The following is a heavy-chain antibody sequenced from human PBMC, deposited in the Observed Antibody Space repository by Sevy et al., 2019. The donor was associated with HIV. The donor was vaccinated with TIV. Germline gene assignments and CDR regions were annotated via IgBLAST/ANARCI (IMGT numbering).Heavy chain of an antibody. D-gene: IGHD2-15*01. J-gene: IGHJ4*02. CDR3: AKDRGGWHCSGGSCYIFDY. Sequence: GGSLRLSCAAPGFTVSTSYMTWVRQAPGKGLESVSVIYSGGTTYYADSAKGRFTISRDNSKNTLYLQMNSLRAEDTAVYYCAKDRGGWHCSGGSCYIFDYWGQGTLVTVSS. CDR1: GFTVSTSY. CDR2: IYSGGTT. V-gene: IGHV3-53*01.